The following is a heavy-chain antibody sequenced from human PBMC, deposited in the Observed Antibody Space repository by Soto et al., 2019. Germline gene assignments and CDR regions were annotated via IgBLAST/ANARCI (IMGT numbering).Heavy chain of an antibody. Sequence: PSETLSLTCRVSGGSVGTGAYYWSWIRQPPGKGLEWIGYTLYSGSPNYNPSLQSLQSRVTISVDTSRNQFSLRLTSVTAADKALYYCARHDYYHRTFDIWGQGTLGTVS. D-gene: IGHD3-9*01. CDR3: ARHDYYHRTFDI. J-gene: IGHJ3*02. CDR2: TLYSGSP. V-gene: IGHV4-61*08. CDR1: GGSVGTGAYY.